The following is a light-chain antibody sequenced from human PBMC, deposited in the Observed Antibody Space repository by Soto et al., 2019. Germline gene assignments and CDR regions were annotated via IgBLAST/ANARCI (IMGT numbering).Light chain of an antibody. V-gene: IGLV2-18*02. CDR1: SSDIGSYDR. J-gene: IGLJ2*01. CDR3: SSYTSTNTGPVL. Sequence: QSALTQPPSVSGSPGQSVTISCTGTSSDIGSYDRVSWYQQTPGTAPKLMIYEVTYRPSGVSDRFSGSRSGNTASLTISGLHAEDEAYYYCSSYTSTNTGPVLFGGGTKLTVL. CDR2: EVT.